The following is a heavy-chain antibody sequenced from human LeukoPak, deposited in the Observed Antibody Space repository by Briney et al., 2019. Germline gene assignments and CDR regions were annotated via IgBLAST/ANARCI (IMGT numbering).Heavy chain of an antibody. J-gene: IGHJ3*02. Sequence: GGSLRLSXAASGFTFSSYAMSWVRQAPGKGLEWVSAISGSGGSTYYADSVKGRFTISRDNSKNTLYLQMNSLRAEDTAVYYCAKSLRGYSNYVPLDAFDIWGQGTMVTVSS. D-gene: IGHD4-11*01. CDR1: GFTFSSYA. V-gene: IGHV3-23*01. CDR3: AKSLRGYSNYVPLDAFDI. CDR2: ISGSGGST.